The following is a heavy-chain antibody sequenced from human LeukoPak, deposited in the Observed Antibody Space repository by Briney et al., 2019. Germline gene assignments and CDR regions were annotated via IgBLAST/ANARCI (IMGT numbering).Heavy chain of an antibody. J-gene: IGHJ3*01. CDR2: IKQDGSEK. CDR3: ARGDFNDNGDYVDAFDV. CDR1: GFSFTSYW. V-gene: IGHV3-7*01. Sequence: PGGSLRLSCAASGFSFTSYWMCWVRQAPGKGLEWVANIKQDGSEKFYVDSVKGRFTISRDNVKNSLYLQVNSLRVEDTSVYYCARGDFNDNGDYVDAFDVWGQGTMVTVSS. D-gene: IGHD4-17*01.